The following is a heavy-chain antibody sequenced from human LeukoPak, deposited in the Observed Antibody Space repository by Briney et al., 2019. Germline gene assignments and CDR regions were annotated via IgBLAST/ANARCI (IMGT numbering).Heavy chain of an antibody. V-gene: IGHV4-59*01. CDR1: GGSISSYY. Sequence: SETLSLTCTVSGGSISSYYWSWIRQPPGKGLEWIGYIYYSGSTNYNPSLKSRVTISVGTSKNQFSLKLSSVTAADTAVYYCAREVVVVPAAIVWFDPWGQGTLVTVSS. J-gene: IGHJ5*02. D-gene: IGHD2-2*02. CDR2: IYYSGST. CDR3: AREVVVVPAAIVWFDP.